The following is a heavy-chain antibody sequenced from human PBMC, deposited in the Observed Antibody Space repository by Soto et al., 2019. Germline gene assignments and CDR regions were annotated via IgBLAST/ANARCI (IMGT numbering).Heavy chain of an antibody. Sequence: GASVKVSCKASGGTFSSYAISWVRQAPGQGLEWMGGIIPIFGTANYAQKFQGRVTITADKSTSTAYMELSSLRSEDTAVYYCARDRRRGYSSGPNWFDPWGQGPLVTVSS. CDR2: IIPIFGTA. D-gene: IGHD6-19*01. CDR1: GGTFSSYA. V-gene: IGHV1-69*06. CDR3: ARDRRRGYSSGPNWFDP. J-gene: IGHJ5*02.